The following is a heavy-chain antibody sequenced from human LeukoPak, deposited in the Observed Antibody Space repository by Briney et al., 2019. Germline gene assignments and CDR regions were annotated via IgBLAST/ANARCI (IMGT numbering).Heavy chain of an antibody. CDR3: ARRRGPFRAFGFDY. V-gene: IGHV4-34*01. CDR2: INHSGST. Sequence: SETLSLTCAVYGGSFSGYYWSWIRQPPGKGLEWIGEINHSGSTNYNPSLKSRVTISVDTSKNQFSLKLSSVTAADTAVYYCARRRGPFRAFGFDYWGQGTLVTVSS. J-gene: IGHJ4*02. D-gene: IGHD3-16*01. CDR1: GGSFSGYY.